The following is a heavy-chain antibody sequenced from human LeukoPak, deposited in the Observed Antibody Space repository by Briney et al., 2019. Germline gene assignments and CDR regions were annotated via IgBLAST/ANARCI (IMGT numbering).Heavy chain of an antibody. Sequence: GGSLRLSCAASGFTFNRYGMHWVRQAPGKGLEWVAFIRYDGSSKYYADSVKGRFTISRDDSKNTLYLQMNSLRVEDTAVYYCAKYEKEMAALYHYYYMDVWGKGTTVTVSS. V-gene: IGHV3-30*02. CDR1: GFTFNRYG. CDR3: AKYEKEMAALYHYYYMDV. CDR2: IRYDGSSK. J-gene: IGHJ6*03. D-gene: IGHD5-24*01.